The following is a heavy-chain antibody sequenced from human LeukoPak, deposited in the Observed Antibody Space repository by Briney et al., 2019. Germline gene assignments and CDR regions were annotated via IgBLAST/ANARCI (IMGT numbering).Heavy chain of an antibody. V-gene: IGHV3-30-3*01. D-gene: IGHD2-15*01. J-gene: IGHJ5*02. CDR2: ISYDGSDK. CDR1: GFTFSSYA. CDR3: ARGGVVVVAATPDWFDP. Sequence: GGSLRLSCAASGFTFSSYAMHWVRQAPGKGLEWVAVISYDGSDKYYADSVKGRFTISRDNSKNTLYLQMNSLRAEDTAVYYCARGGVVVVAATPDWFDPWGQGTLVTVSS.